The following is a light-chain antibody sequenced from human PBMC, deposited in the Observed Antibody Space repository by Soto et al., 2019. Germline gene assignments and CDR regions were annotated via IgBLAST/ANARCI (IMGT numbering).Light chain of an antibody. J-gene: IGLJ2*01. CDR2: GNS. Sequence: QSAVTQPPSVSGAPGQRVTISCTGSSSNIGAGYDVHWYQQLPGTAPKLLISGNSNRPSGVPDRFSGSKSGTSASLAITGLQAEDEADYYCQSYDSSLSAVVFGGGTQLTVL. V-gene: IGLV1-40*01. CDR1: SSNIGAGYD. CDR3: QSYDSSLSAVV.